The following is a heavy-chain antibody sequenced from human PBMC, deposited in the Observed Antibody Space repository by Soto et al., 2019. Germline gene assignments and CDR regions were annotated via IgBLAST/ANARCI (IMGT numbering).Heavy chain of an antibody. CDR1: GYSFTSYW. Sequence: PGESLKISCKGSGYSFTSYWIGWVRQMPGKGLEWMGIIYPGDSDTRYSPSFQGQVTISADKSISTAYLQWSSLKASDTAMYYCPRQEADQYNWNDVRAFDIWGQGTMVTIS. V-gene: IGHV5-51*01. CDR2: IYPGDSDT. D-gene: IGHD1-1*01. J-gene: IGHJ3*02. CDR3: PRQEADQYNWNDVRAFDI.